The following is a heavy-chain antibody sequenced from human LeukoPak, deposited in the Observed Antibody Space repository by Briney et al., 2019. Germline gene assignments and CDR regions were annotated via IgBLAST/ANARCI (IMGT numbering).Heavy chain of an antibody. J-gene: IGHJ4*02. CDR3: ARLAYYYDSSGYSLFAY. CDR1: GSGFTSYW. CDR2: IYPGDCDT. Sequence: GAALEISYDGSGSGFTSYWIGWGRPMPGKGVGWRGIIYPGDCDTRDSTSFQGEVTISADKSISTAYLQWSSLKASDTAMYYCARLAYYYDSSGYSLFAYWGQGTLVTVSS. V-gene: IGHV5-51*01. D-gene: IGHD3-22*01.